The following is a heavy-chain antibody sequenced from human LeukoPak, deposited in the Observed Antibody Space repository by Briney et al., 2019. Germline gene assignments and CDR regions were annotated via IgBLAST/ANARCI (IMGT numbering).Heavy chain of an antibody. D-gene: IGHD2-2*01. CDR3: ARESDRYCSTTSCPNWYDP. J-gene: IGHJ5*02. V-gene: IGHV4-39*07. Sequence: SETLSLTCSVSGGSISSSSYYWGWIRQPPGKGLEWVGTIYYTGRTYYNPSLKSRVTISVDTTKNQFSLKLSSLTAADTAVYYCARESDRYCSTTSCPNWYDPWGQGTLVTVSS. CDR2: IYYTGRT. CDR1: GGSISSSSYY.